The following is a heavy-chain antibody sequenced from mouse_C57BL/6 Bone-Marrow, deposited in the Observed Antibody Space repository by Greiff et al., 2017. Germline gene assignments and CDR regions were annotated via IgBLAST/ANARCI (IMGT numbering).Heavy chain of an antibody. CDR1: GYAFSSSW. V-gene: IGHV1-82*01. J-gene: IGHJ4*01. CDR2: IYPGDEDT. Sequence: QVQLQQSGPELVKPGASVKISCKASGYAFSSSWMNWVKQRPGKGLEGIGRIYPGDEDTNYNGKFKGKATLTADKSSSTAYMQLSSLTSEDSAVYFCARGDYYSNYEAMDYWGQGTSVTVSS. CDR3: ARGDYYSNYEAMDY. D-gene: IGHD2-5*01.